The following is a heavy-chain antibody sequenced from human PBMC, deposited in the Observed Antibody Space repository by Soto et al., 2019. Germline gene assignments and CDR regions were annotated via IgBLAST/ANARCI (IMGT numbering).Heavy chain of an antibody. Sequence: GGSLRLSCAASGFTFSSYWMSWVRQAPGKGLEWVANIKQDGSEKYYVDSVKGRFTISRDNAKNSLYLQMNSLRAEDTAVYYCARDNMITFGGAPDHWGQGTLVTVSS. CDR2: IKQDGSEK. CDR3: ARDNMITFGGAPDH. V-gene: IGHV3-7*03. CDR1: GFTFSSYW. J-gene: IGHJ5*02. D-gene: IGHD3-16*01.